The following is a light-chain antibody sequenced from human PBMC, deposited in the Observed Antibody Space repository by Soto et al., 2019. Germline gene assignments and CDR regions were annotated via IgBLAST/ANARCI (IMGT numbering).Light chain of an antibody. J-gene: IGKJ4*01. Sequence: EIVLTQSPGTLSLSPGERATLSCRASQSVGRNFLAWYQQKPGQAPRLLIYEASSRATGIPDRFSGSGSGTDFTLTLSRLEPEDFVVYYCQQYASSPRTFGGGTKVEIK. CDR3: QQYASSPRT. V-gene: IGKV3-20*01. CDR2: EAS. CDR1: QSVGRNF.